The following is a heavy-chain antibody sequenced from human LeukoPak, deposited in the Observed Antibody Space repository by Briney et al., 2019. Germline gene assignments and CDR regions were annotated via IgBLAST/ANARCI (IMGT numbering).Heavy chain of an antibody. V-gene: IGHV1-18*01. CDR3: ARRSQYYDFWSGAPGFDP. Sequence: ASVKVSCKASGYTFTSYGISWVRQAPGQGLEWMGWISAYNGNTNYAQKLQGRVTMTTDTSTSTAYMELRSLRSDDTAVYYCARRSQYYDFWSGAPGFDPWGQGTLVTVSS. CDR2: ISAYNGNT. CDR1: GYTFTSYG. J-gene: IGHJ5*02. D-gene: IGHD3-3*01.